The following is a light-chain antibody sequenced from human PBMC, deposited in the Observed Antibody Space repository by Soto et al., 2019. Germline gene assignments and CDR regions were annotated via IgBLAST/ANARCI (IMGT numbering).Light chain of an antibody. CDR2: DAS. J-gene: IGKJ3*01. CDR3: QQYGSSPRFT. Sequence: EIVLTQSPGTLSLSPGERATLSCRASQSASSSYLAWYQQKPGQAPRLLIYDASSRATGIPDRFSGSGSGTDFTLTISRLEPEDFAVYYSQQYGSSPRFTFGPGTKVDIK. V-gene: IGKV3-20*01. CDR1: QSASSSY.